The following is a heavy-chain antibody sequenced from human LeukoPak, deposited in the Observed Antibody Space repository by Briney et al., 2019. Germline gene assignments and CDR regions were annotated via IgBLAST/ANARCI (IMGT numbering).Heavy chain of an antibody. CDR1: GGSLSSRSHY. D-gene: IGHD3-3*01. V-gene: IGHV4-39*07. CDR2: LSNSGNT. CDR3: ARELANYDFWSGYHPTPNWFDP. J-gene: IGHJ5*02. Sequence: SETLSLTCTVSGGSLSSRSHYWGWIRQPPGQGLEWLGSLSNSGNTYYNPSLKSRGTITAETSKNQFSLKLSSVTAADTAVYYCARELANYDFWSGYHPTPNWFDPWGEGTLVTVSS.